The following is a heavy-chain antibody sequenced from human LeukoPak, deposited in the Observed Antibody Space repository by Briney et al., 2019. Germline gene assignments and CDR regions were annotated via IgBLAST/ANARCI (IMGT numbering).Heavy chain of an antibody. V-gene: IGHV1-18*01. Sequence: GASVKVSCKASGYTFTSYGINWVRQAPGQGLEWMGWISTYNANTNYAQKLQGRVTMTTDTSTSTAYMELRSLRSDDTAVYYCAREAWVYYDILTGHYPFDYWGQGTLVTVSS. CDR1: GYTFTSYG. CDR3: AREAWVYYDILTGHYPFDY. J-gene: IGHJ4*02. D-gene: IGHD3-9*01. CDR2: ISTYNANT.